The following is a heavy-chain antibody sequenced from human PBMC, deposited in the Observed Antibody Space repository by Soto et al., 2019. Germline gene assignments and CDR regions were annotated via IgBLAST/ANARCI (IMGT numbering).Heavy chain of an antibody. CDR2: IYSGGST. V-gene: IGHV3-64*04. D-gene: IGHD2-15*01. Sequence: GGSLRLSCSASGFTFGSYAMHWVRQAPGKGLEYVSVIYSGGSTYYADSVKGRFTISRDNSKNTLYLQMNSLRAEDTAVYFCAKGDCSGGSCYFSAFDIWGQGTMVIVSS. CDR3: AKGDCSGGSCYFSAFDI. J-gene: IGHJ3*02. CDR1: GFTFGSYA.